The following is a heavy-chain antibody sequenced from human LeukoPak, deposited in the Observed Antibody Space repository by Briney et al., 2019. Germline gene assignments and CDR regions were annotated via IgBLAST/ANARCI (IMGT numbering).Heavy chain of an antibody. CDR2: ISYDGSNK. D-gene: IGHD5-24*01. CDR3: ATTPRDGYNYAFDY. J-gene: IGHJ4*02. V-gene: IGHV3-30-3*01. Sequence: GRSLRLSCAASGFTFSSYAMHWVRQAPGKGLEGVAVISYDGSNKYYADSVKGRFTISRDNSKNTLYLQMNSLRAEDTAVYYCATTPRDGYNYAFDYWGQGTLVTVSS. CDR1: GFTFSSYA.